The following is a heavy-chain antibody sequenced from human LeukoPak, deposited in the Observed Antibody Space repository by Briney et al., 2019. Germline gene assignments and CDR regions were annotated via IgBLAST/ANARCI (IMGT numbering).Heavy chain of an antibody. V-gene: IGHV4-59*12. Sequence: PSETLSLTCTVSGGSISSYYWSWIRQPPGKGLEWIGYIYYSGSTNYNPSLKSRVTISVDTSKNQFSLKLSSVTAADTAVHYCARETYDAFDIWGQGTMVTVSS. CDR2: IYYSGST. CDR1: GGSISSYY. J-gene: IGHJ3*02. CDR3: ARETYDAFDI.